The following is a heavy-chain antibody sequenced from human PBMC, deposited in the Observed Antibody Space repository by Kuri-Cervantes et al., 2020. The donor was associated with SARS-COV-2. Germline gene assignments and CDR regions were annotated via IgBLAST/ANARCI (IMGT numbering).Heavy chain of an antibody. CDR1: GGSISSGDYY. D-gene: IGHD4-17*01. V-gene: IGHV4-30-4*01. CDR2: IYYSGST. J-gene: IGHJ3*02. Sequence: SCTVSGGSISSGDYYWSWIRQPPGKGLEWIGYIYYSGSTYYNPSLKSRVTISVDTSKNQFSLKLHSVTAADTAVYYCARERGYEYGDYPSAFDIWGQGTMVTVSS. CDR3: ARERGYEYGDYPSAFDI.